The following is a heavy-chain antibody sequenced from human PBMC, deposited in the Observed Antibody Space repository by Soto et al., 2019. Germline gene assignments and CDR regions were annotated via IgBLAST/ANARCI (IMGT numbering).Heavy chain of an antibody. CDR2: ISASGGTT. CDR3: ARVALGYCSSGSCYYFDS. D-gene: IGHD2-15*01. V-gene: IGHV3-23*01. CDR1: GFTFSNYA. Sequence: PGGSLRLSCAASGFTFSNYAMSWVRLAPGKGLEWASAISASGGTTYYADSVKGRFTISRDNSKNTLYLQMSSLRAEDTAVYHCARVALGYCSSGSCYYFDSWGQGTLVTASS. J-gene: IGHJ4*02.